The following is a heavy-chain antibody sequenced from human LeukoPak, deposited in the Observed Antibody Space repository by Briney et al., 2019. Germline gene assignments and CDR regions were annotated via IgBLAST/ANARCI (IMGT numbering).Heavy chain of an antibody. Sequence: SETLSLTCAVYGGSFSGYYWSWIRQPPGKGLEWIGEINHSGSTNYSPSLKSRVTISVDTSKNQFSLKLSSVTAADTAVYYCARVDSSSWYYYYYYMDVWGKGTTVTVSS. D-gene: IGHD6-13*01. CDR1: GGSFSGYY. CDR3: ARVDSSSWYYYYYYMDV. CDR2: INHSGST. J-gene: IGHJ6*03. V-gene: IGHV4-34*01.